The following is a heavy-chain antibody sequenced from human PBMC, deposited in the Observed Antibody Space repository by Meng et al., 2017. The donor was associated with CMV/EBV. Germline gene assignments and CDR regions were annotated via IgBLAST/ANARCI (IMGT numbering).Heavy chain of an antibody. J-gene: IGHJ4*02. D-gene: IGHD3-22*01. V-gene: IGHV3-74*01. CDR2: INSDGSST. CDR3: VRDGYYYDSSGYYQVPFDY. CDR1: GFTFSSYW. Sequence: GGSLRLSCAASGFTFSSYWMHWVRQAPGKGLVWVSRINSDGSSTSYADSVKGRFTISRDNAKNTLYLQMNSLRAEDTAVYYCVRDGYYYDSSGYYQVPFDYWGQGTLVTVSS.